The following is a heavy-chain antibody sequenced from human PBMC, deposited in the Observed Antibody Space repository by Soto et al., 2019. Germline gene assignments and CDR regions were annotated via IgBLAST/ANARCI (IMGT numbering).Heavy chain of an antibody. J-gene: IGHJ6*02. D-gene: IGHD6-19*01. CDR3: ARDPMIAVAGTWDSAGPDYGMDV. Sequence: GVSLRLSCAASGFTFSSYGMHWVRQAPGKGLEWVAVIWYDGSNKYYADSVKGRFTISRDNSKNTLYLQMNSLRAEDTAVYYCARDPMIAVAGTWDSAGPDYGMDVWGQGTTVTVSS. V-gene: IGHV3-33*01. CDR1: GFTFSSYG. CDR2: IWYDGSNK.